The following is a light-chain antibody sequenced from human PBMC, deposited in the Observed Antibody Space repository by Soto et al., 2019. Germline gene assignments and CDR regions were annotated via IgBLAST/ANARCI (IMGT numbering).Light chain of an antibody. CDR3: KVWDNGSDHYV. Sequence: SYELTQPPSVSVAPGQPARITCGGYHVGSKNVHWNPQKPCRAPFLVFYAESAWPSGIPERFSGSNSVNTATLTISSVEAGDEDDYYCKVWDNGSDHYVCGMGAKLTVL. CDR1: HVGSKN. V-gene: IGLV3-21*02. CDR2: AES. J-gene: IGLJ1*01.